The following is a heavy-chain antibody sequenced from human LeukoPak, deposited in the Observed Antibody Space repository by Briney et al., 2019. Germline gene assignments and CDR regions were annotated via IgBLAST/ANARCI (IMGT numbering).Heavy chain of an antibody. Sequence: ASVKVSCKASGYTFTSYGISWVRQAPGQGLEWMGWISAYNGNTNYAQKLQGRVTMTTDTSTSIAYMELRSLRSDDTAVYYCARDGSVAARVGEATHNWFDPWGQGTLVTVSS. V-gene: IGHV1-18*01. CDR1: GYTFTSYG. CDR2: ISAYNGNT. CDR3: ARDGSVAARVGEATHNWFDP. J-gene: IGHJ5*02. D-gene: IGHD6-6*01.